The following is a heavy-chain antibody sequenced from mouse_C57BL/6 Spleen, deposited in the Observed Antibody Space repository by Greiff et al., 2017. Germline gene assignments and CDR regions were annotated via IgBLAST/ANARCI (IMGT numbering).Heavy chain of an antibody. D-gene: IGHD1-1*01. J-gene: IGHJ1*03. CDR3: ARRYYGSSSFYWYFDV. Sequence: EVKVVESGGGLVKPGGSLKLSCAASGFTFSDYGMHWVRQAPEKGLEWVAYISSGSSTIYYADTVKGRFTISRDNAKNTLFLQMTSLRSVDTAMYYCARRYYGSSSFYWYFDVWGTGTTVTVSS. CDR2: ISSGSSTI. CDR1: GFTFSDYG. V-gene: IGHV5-17*01.